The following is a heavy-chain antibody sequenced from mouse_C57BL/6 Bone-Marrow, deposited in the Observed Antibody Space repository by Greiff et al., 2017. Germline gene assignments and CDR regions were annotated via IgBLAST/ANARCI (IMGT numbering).Heavy chain of an antibody. Sequence: QVQLQQSGAELVRPGASVTLSCKASGYTFTDYEMHWVKQTPVHGLEWIGAIDPETGGTAYNQKFKGKAILTADKSSSTAYMELRSLTSEESAVYYCTSRSNYEGYFDVWGTGTTVTVSS. J-gene: IGHJ1*03. CDR2: IDPETGGT. CDR1: GYTFTDYE. V-gene: IGHV1-15*01. D-gene: IGHD2-5*01. CDR3: TSRSNYEGYFDV.